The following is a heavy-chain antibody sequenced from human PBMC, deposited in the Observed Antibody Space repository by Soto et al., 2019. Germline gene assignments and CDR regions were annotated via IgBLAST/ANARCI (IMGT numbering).Heavy chain of an antibody. CDR1: GFTFNNYA. CDR2: ISYDGNNQ. V-gene: IGHV3-30*09. D-gene: IGHD3-22*01. Sequence: QVRLVESGGGVVQPGRSLRLSCAASGFTFNNYAMHWVRQAPGKGLEWVAVISYDGNNQYYADSVKGRFAISRDNSKNTLYLQMNSLRDEDTAVYYCARDRVYYYDSSGYYNFEYWGQGSLVTVSS. J-gene: IGHJ4*02. CDR3: ARDRVYYYDSSGYYNFEY.